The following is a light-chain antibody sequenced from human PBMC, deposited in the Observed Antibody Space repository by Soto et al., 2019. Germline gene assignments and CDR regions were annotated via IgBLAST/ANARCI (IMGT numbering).Light chain of an antibody. CDR3: LQHSSFPLT. Sequence: IVMTQSPATLSVSPGGRAALSCRASQSVGTKLAWYQQTRGQAPRLLIYGASNRATGVPARFSGSGSGTEFTLTISSLQPDDFATYYCLQHSSFPLTFGGGTKVDI. CDR2: GAS. V-gene: IGKV3-15*01. CDR1: QSVGTK. J-gene: IGKJ4*01.